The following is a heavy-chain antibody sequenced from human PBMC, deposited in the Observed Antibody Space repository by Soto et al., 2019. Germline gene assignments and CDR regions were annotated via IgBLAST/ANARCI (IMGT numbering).Heavy chain of an antibody. CDR1: GFTFSSCT. Sequence: EVHLVESGGGLVKPGGSLRLSCAVSGFTFSSCTMNWVRQAPGKGLEWVSSISPSTSHIYYTDSVKGRFTISRDNAKNSLFLQMYRLRAEDTAVYYCSGCSGGACHRNYGMDVWGEWTTVTVSS. V-gene: IGHV3-21*01. CDR2: ISPSTSHI. CDR3: SGCSGGACHRNYGMDV. J-gene: IGHJ6*04. D-gene: IGHD2-15*01.